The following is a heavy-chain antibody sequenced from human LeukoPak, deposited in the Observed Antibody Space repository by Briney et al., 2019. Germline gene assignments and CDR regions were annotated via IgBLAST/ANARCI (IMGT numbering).Heavy chain of an antibody. CDR3: ARGRVSSSTWYSTYYYYFYMDV. J-gene: IGHJ6*03. CDR1: GDSITMYY. D-gene: IGHD1-1*01. V-gene: IGHV4-59*01. CDR2: VDHTGST. Sequence: SETLSLTCSVSGDSITMYYWTWIRQPPGKGLGWIGYVDHTGSTNFNPSLNGRVSISRDTTKNLFSLRLRSVTAADTAVYFCARGRVSSSTWYSTYYYYFYMDVWGKGTTVTVSS.